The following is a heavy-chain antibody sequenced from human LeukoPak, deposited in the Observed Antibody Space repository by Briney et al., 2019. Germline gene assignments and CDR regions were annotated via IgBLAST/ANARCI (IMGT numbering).Heavy chain of an antibody. J-gene: IGHJ6*03. Sequence: GASVKVSCKASGHTFTSYGISWVRQAPGQGLEWMGWISAYNGNTNYAQKLQGRVTMTTDTSTSTAYMELSSLRSEDTAVYYCARIRLQARPYYYYMDVWGKGTTVTVSS. CDR3: ARIRLQARPYYYYMDV. CDR2: ISAYNGNT. D-gene: IGHD4-11*01. CDR1: GHTFTSYG. V-gene: IGHV1-18*01.